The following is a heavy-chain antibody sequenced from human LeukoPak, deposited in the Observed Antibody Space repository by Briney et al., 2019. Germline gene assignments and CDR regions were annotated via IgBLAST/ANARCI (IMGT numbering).Heavy chain of an antibody. Sequence: PSETLSLTCAVYGGSFSGYYWSWIRQPPGKGLEWIGEINHSGSTNYNPSLKSRVTISVDTSKNQFSLKLSSVTAADTAVYYCARGPRRYYYGSGSQGGWFDPWGQGTLVTVSS. CDR1: GGSFSGYY. D-gene: IGHD3-10*01. V-gene: IGHV4-34*01. CDR3: ARGPRRYYYGSGSQGGWFDP. CDR2: INHSGST. J-gene: IGHJ5*02.